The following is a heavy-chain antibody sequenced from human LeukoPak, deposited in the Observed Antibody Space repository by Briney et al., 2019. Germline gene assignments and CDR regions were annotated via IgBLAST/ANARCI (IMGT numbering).Heavy chain of an antibody. CDR3: ATLRSSSWYLRYDADYSGMDV. CDR2: TYPGDSDT. D-gene: IGHD6-13*01. CDR1: VYSFTSYW. J-gene: IGHJ6*02. Sequence: LGESLKISCKGSVYSFTSYWIGWVRPLPGKGLEGMGITYPGDSDTRYSSSFQGTVTISADQSISTAYLQSSSLKASDTAIYYCATLRSSSWYLRYDADYSGMDVWGQGTTVTVSS. V-gene: IGHV5-51*01.